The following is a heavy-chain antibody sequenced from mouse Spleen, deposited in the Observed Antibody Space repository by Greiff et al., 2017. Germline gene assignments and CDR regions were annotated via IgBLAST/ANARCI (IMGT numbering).Heavy chain of an antibody. D-gene: IGHD1-1*01. CDR2: IDPSDSYT. V-gene: IGHV1-59*01. CDR1: GYTFTSYW. Sequence: QVQLQQPGAELVRPGTSVKLSCKASGYTFTSYWMHWVKQRPGQGLEWIGVIDPSDSYTNYNQKFKGKATLTVDTSSSTAYMQLSSLTSEDSAVYYCARSVHGSSYDDYAMDYWGQGTSVTVSS. J-gene: IGHJ4*01. CDR3: ARSVHGSSYDDYAMDY.